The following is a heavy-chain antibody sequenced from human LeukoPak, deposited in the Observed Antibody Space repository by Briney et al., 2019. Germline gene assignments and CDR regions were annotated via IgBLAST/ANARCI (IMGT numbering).Heavy chain of an antibody. Sequence: SETLSLTCTVSGGSISSYYWSWIRQPAGKGLEWIGRIYTSGSTNYNPSLKSRVTISVDTSKNQFSLKLSSVTAADTAVYYCARGGGGYYYDSSGYDDAFDIWGQGTMVTVSS. CDR3: ARGGGGYYYDSSGYDDAFDI. V-gene: IGHV4-4*07. CDR1: GGSISSYY. J-gene: IGHJ3*02. D-gene: IGHD3-22*01. CDR2: IYTSGST.